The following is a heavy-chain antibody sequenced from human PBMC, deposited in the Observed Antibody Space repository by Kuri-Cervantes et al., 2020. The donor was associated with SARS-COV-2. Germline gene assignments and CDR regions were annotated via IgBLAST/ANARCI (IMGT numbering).Heavy chain of an antibody. J-gene: IGHJ4*02. CDR1: GFTFDDYG. CDR2: INWNGGST. CDR3: AREHCSSTSCYGLDY. V-gene: IGHV3-20*04. D-gene: IGHD2-2*01. Sequence: GGSLRLSCAACGFTFDDYGMSWVRQAPGKGLEWVSGINWNGGSTGYAGSVKGRFTISRDNAKNSLYLQMNSLRAEDTAVYYCAREHCSSTSCYGLDYWGQGTLVTVSS.